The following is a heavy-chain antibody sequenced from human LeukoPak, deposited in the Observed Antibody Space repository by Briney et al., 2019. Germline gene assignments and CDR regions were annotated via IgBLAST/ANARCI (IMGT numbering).Heavy chain of an antibody. Sequence: GASVKVSCKASGYTFTIYGISWVGQAPGQGLGWMGWISAYNGNTNYAQKLQGRVTMTTDTSTSTAYMELRSLRSDDTAVYYCARVLTMVRGAFNWFDPWGQGTLVTVSS. D-gene: IGHD3-10*01. V-gene: IGHV1-18*01. CDR1: GYTFTIYG. J-gene: IGHJ5*02. CDR2: ISAYNGNT. CDR3: ARVLTMVRGAFNWFDP.